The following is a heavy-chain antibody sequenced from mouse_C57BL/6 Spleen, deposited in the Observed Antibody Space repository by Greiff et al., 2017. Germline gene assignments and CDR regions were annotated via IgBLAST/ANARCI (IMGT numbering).Heavy chain of an antibody. CDR2: IDPSDSYT. V-gene: IGHV1-69*01. Sequence: QVQLQQSGAELVMPGASVKLSCKASGYTFTSYWMHWVKQRPGQGLEWIGEIDPSDSYTNYNQKFKGKSTLTVDKSSSTAYMQLSSLTSEDSAVYYCARSLPYYYGSSYWYFDVWGTGTTVTVSS. CDR3: ARSLPYYYGSSYWYFDV. CDR1: GYTFTSYW. J-gene: IGHJ1*03. D-gene: IGHD1-1*01.